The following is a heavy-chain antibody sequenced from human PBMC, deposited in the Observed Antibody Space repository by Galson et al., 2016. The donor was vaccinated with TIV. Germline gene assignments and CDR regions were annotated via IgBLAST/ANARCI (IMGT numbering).Heavy chain of an antibody. D-gene: IGHD4-17*01. CDR1: GFTLSSHG. J-gene: IGHJ4*02. CDR2: ISYDEKYK. CDR3: AKDPRIYGDYLLAYFDF. Sequence: SLRLSCAASGFTLSSHGIHWVRQAPGKGLEWVAVISYDEKYKHYADSVKGRFTISRDNSKNMVYLQMNSLRPEDTAVYFCAKDPRIYGDYLLAYFDFWGQGILVTVSS. V-gene: IGHV3-30*18.